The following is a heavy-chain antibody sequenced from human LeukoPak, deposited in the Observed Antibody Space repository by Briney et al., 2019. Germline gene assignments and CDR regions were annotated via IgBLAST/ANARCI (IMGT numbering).Heavy chain of an antibody. Sequence: PGGTPRLSCAASGFTFSIFGMSWVRQAPGKGLEWVSGILNSGETTYYADSVKGRFTIFRDNSRNTLYLQMSRLKAEDTAVYYCAKGTGGYDYWGQGTLVTVSS. J-gene: IGHJ4*02. D-gene: IGHD5-12*01. CDR3: AKGTGGYDY. CDR1: GFTFSIFG. V-gene: IGHV3-23*01. CDR2: ILNSGETT.